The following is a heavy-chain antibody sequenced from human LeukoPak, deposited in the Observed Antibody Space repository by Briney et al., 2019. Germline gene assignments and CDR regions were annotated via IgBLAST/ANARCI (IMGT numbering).Heavy chain of an antibody. V-gene: IGHV3-23*01. CDR2: VSGSGVST. J-gene: IGHJ3*02. Sequence: GGSLRLSCAASGLTFTSYAMSWVRQAPGKGLEWVSAVSGSGVSTYHADSVKGRFTISSDNSKNTLYLQMNSLRAEDTAVYYCAKVARDGYNSDAFDIWGQGTMVTVSS. CDR1: GLTFTSYA. D-gene: IGHD5-24*01. CDR3: AKVARDGYNSDAFDI.